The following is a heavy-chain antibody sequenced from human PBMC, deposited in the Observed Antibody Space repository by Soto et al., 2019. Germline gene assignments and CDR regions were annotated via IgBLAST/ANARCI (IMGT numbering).Heavy chain of an antibody. V-gene: IGHV1-69*06. CDR3: ARARAPYSSSWYAYFDY. D-gene: IGHD6-13*01. CDR1: GGTFSSYA. J-gene: IGHJ4*02. CDR2: IIPIFGTA. Sequence: QVQLVQSGAEVKKPGSSVKVSCKASGGTFSSYAISWVRQAPGQGLEWMGGIIPIFGTANYAQKFQGRVTITADKSTRTAYMELSSLRSEDTAVYYCARARAPYSSSWYAYFDYWGQGTLVTVSS.